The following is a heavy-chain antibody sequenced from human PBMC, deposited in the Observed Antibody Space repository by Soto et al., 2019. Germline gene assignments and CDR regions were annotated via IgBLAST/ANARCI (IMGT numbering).Heavy chain of an antibody. CDR2: ISYDGSNK. CDR3: ARDIYSSSSPGGFDY. J-gene: IGHJ4*02. Sequence: GGSLRLSCAASGFTFSSYAMHWVRQAPGKGLEWVAVISYDGSNKYYADSVKGRFTISRDNSKNTLYLQMNSLRAEDTAVYYCARDIYSSSSPGGFDYWGQGTLVTVSS. V-gene: IGHV3-30*04. CDR1: GFTFSSYA. D-gene: IGHD6-6*01.